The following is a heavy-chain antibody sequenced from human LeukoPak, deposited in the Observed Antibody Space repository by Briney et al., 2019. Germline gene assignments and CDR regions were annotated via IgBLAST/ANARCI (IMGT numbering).Heavy chain of an antibody. CDR2: ISGSGGST. CDR1: GFTFSSYA. V-gene: IGHV3-23*01. J-gene: IGHJ4*02. Sequence: PGGALRLSCGASGFTFSSYAMSWVRQAPGKGLEWVSAISGSGGSTYYADSVKGRFTISRDNSKNTLYLQMNSLRAEDTAVYYCAKDLRGILDYWGQGTLVTVSS. CDR3: AKDLRGILDY. D-gene: IGHD1-1*01.